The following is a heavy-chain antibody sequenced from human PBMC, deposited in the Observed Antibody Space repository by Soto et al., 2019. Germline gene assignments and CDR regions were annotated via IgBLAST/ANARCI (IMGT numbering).Heavy chain of an antibody. CDR3: AKGGSSSGRYSDY. V-gene: IGHV3-9*01. Sequence: EVQLVESGGGLVQPGGSLRLSCAASGFTFNDYAMHWVRQAPGKGLDWVSGINWNSGNIGYADSVKGRFTISRESAKNSLYLQMNSLRAEDTALYYCAKGGSSSGRYSDYWGQGTLVTVSS. J-gene: IGHJ4*02. CDR2: INWNSGNI. CDR1: GFTFNDYA. D-gene: IGHD6-6*01.